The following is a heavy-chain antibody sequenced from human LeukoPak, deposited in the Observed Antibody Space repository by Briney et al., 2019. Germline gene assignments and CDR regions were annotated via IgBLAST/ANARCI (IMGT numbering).Heavy chain of an antibody. Sequence: SETLSLTCTVSGVSISSGDYYWSWIRQPPGKGLEWIGYIYYSGSTYYNPSLKSRVTISVDTSKNQFSLKLSSVTAADTAVYYCARLYCGGDCYTSFYYYYYYMDVWGKGTTVTVSS. V-gene: IGHV4-30-4*08. D-gene: IGHD2-21*01. CDR1: GVSISSGDYY. CDR3: ARLYCGGDCYTSFYYYYYYMDV. CDR2: IYYSGST. J-gene: IGHJ6*03.